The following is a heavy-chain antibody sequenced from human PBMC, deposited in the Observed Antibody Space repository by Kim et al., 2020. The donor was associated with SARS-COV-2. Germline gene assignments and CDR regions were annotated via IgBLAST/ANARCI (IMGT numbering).Heavy chain of an antibody. CDR2: IDWDDDK. CDR1: GFSLSTSGMC. CDR3: ARTTGGLSSSWYFYYGMDV. Sequence: SGPTLVNPTQTLTLTCTFSGFSLSTSGMCVSWIRQPPGKALEWLALIDWDDDKYYSTSLKTRLTISKDTSKNQVVLTMTNMDPVDTATYYCARTTGGLSSSWYFYYGMDVWGQGTTVTVSS. J-gene: IGHJ6*02. D-gene: IGHD6-13*01. V-gene: IGHV2-70*01.